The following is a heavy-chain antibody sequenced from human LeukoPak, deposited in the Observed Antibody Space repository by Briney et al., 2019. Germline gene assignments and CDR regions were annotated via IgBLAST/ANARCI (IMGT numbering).Heavy chain of an antibody. J-gene: IGHJ3*02. V-gene: IGHV1-2*02. CDR2: INPNSGGT. D-gene: IGHD3-3*01. CDR1: GYTFTGYY. CDR3: ARPSYDFWSGSAFDI. Sequence: GASVKVSCKASGYTFTGYYMHWVRQAPGQGLEWMGWINPNSGGTNYAQKFQGRVTMTRDTSISTAYMELSRLRPDDTAVYYCARPSYDFWSGSAFDIRGQGTMVTVSS.